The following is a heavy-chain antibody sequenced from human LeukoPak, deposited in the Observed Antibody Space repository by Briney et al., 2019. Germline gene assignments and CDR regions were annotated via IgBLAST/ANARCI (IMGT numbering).Heavy chain of an antibody. D-gene: IGHD2-21*02. Sequence: SETLSLTCTVSGDSIPNYYWSWIRQPPGKGLEWIGYIYYRGSTSYNPSLKSRVTVSVDRSKNQFSLKLSSVTAADTAVYYCARSLLPHWFDPWGQGTLVTVSS. CDR2: IYYRGST. CDR1: GDSIPNYY. CDR3: ARSLLPHWFDP. V-gene: IGHV4-59*12. J-gene: IGHJ5*02.